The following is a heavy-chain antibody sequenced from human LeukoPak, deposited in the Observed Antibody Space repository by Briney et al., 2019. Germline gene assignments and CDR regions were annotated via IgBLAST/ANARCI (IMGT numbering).Heavy chain of an antibody. CDR2: FDPEDGET. V-gene: IGHV1-24*01. J-gene: IGHJ4*02. D-gene: IGHD5-18*01. CDR3: ATDTAMVKGYFDY. CDR1: GYTFTELS. Sequence: ASVKVSCKVSGYTFTELSMHWVRQAPGKGLEWMGGFDPEDGETIYAQKFQGRVTMTEDTSTDTAYMELSSLRSEDTAVYYCATDTAMVKGYFDYWGQGTLVTVSS.